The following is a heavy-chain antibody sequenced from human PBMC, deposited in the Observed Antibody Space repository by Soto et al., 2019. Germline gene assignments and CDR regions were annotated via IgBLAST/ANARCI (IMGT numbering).Heavy chain of an antibody. D-gene: IGHD5-12*01. CDR3: ANEGSGYDGAFDI. Sequence: QVQLVESGGGVVQPGRSLRLSCAASGFTFSSYGMHWVRQAPGKGLEWVAVISYDGSNKYYADSVKGRFTISRDNSKNTLYLQMSSLRAEDTAVYYCANEGSGYDGAFDIWGQGTMVTVSS. CDR2: ISYDGSNK. CDR1: GFTFSSYG. V-gene: IGHV3-30*18. J-gene: IGHJ3*02.